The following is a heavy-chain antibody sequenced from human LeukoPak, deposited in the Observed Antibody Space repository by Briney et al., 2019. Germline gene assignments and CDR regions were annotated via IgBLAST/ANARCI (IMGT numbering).Heavy chain of an antibody. CDR2: MNPNSGNT. V-gene: IGHV1-8*03. Sequence: GASVKVSCKASGGTFSSYAISWVRQAPGQGLEWMGWMNPNSGNTGYAQKFQGRVTITRNTSISTAYMELSSLRSEDTAVYYCASGGVRDAFDIWGQGTMVTVSS. D-gene: IGHD3-10*02. J-gene: IGHJ3*02. CDR1: GGTFSSYA. CDR3: ASGGVRDAFDI.